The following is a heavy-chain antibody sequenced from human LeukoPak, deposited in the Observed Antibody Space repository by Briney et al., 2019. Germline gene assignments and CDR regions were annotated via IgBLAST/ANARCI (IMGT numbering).Heavy chain of an antibody. CDR2: ISGSGGST. Sequence: GGSLRLSCAASGFTFSSYAMSWVRQAPGKGLEWVSAISGSGGSTYYADSVKGRFTISRDNSKNTLYLQMNSLRAEDTAVYCCARKGSLRIGPPDYWGQGTLVTVSS. J-gene: IGHJ4*02. CDR3: ARKGSLRIGPPDY. D-gene: IGHD1-14*01. V-gene: IGHV3-23*01. CDR1: GFTFSSYA.